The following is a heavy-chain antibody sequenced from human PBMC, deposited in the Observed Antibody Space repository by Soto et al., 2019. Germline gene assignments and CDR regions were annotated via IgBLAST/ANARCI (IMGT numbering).Heavy chain of an antibody. CDR2: INHSGST. V-gene: IGHV4-34*01. Sequence: SETLSLTCAVYGGSFSGYYWSWIRQPPGKGLEWIGEINHSGSTNYNPSLKSRVTISVDTSKNQFSLKLSSVTAADTAVYYCARSGRRGLDYWGQGTLVTVSS. D-gene: IGHD2-15*01. J-gene: IGHJ4*02. CDR3: ARSGRRGLDY. CDR1: GGSFSGYY.